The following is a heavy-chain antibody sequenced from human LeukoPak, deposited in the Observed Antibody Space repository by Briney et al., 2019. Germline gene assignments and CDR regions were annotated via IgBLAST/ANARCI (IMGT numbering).Heavy chain of an antibody. CDR3: ARGGGSIVVVPAATVSGFDP. V-gene: IGHV4-34*01. CDR2: INHSGST. Sequence: PSETLSLTCAVYGGSFSGYYWSWIRQPPGKGLEWIGEINHSGSTNYNPSLKSRVTISVDTSKNQFSLKLSSVTAAYTAVYYCARGGGSIVVVPAATVSGFDPWGQGTLVTVSS. J-gene: IGHJ5*02. D-gene: IGHD2-2*01. CDR1: GGSFSGYY.